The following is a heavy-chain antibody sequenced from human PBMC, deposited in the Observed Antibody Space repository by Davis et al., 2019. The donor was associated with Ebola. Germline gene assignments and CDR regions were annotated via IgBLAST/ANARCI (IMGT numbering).Heavy chain of an antibody. CDR3: ARQWVVAAYNWFDP. V-gene: IGHV5-51*01. CDR2: IYPGDSDT. Sequence: GESLKISCKGLGYTFTSYWIGWVRQMPGKGLEWMGIIYPGDSDTRYSPSFQGQVTISADKSISTAYLQWSSLKASDTAMYYCARQWVVAAYNWFDPWGQGTLVTVSS. CDR1: GYTFTSYW. J-gene: IGHJ5*02. D-gene: IGHD2-15*01.